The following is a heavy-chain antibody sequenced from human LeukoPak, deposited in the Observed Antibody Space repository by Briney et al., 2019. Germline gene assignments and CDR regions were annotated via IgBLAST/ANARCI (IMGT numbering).Heavy chain of an antibody. CDR3: ARAASRYSSSSHFDY. Sequence: GGSLRLSCAASGFTFSSYSMNWVRQAPGKGLEWVSSISSSSSYIYYADSVKGRFTISRDNAKNSLYLQMNSLRAEDTAVYYCARAASRYSSSSHFDYWGQGTLVTVSS. J-gene: IGHJ4*02. CDR2: ISSSSSYI. D-gene: IGHD6-6*01. V-gene: IGHV3-21*01. CDR1: GFTFSSYS.